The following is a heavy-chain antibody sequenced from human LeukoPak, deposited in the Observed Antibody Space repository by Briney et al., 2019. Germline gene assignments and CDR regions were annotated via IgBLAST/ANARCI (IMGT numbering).Heavy chain of an antibody. V-gene: IGHV4-59*08. CDR1: GFSINNYY. CDR3: ARLGLLPGYFDL. Sequence: KPSETLSLTCTVSGFSINNYYWSWIRQPPGKELEWIGYIYYNGNTYYNPSLKSRVTMSVDSSKNQFSLKLSSVTAADTAVYFCARLGLLPGYFDLWGRGTLVTVSS. CDR2: IYYNGNT. J-gene: IGHJ2*01. D-gene: IGHD1-26*01.